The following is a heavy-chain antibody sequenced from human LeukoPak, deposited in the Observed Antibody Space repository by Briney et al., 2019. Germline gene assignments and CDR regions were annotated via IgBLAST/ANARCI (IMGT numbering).Heavy chain of an antibody. D-gene: IGHD3-16*02. Sequence: PGGSLRLSCAASGFSFYNFAMSWVRQAPGRGLEWVSVISGDGGVTTKYAASVKGRFTISRDNSKNTLYLQMNSLRAEDTAVHYCVRNPECIWGSCRYTDRGHFDSWGQGTLVTVSS. V-gene: IGHV3-23*01. J-gene: IGHJ4*02. CDR3: VRNPECIWGSCRYTDRGHFDS. CDR1: GFSFYNFA. CDR2: ISGDGGVTT.